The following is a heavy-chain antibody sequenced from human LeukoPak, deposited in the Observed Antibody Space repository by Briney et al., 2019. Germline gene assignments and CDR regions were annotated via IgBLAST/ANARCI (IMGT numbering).Heavy chain of an antibody. Sequence: ASVKVSCKSSGYTFTGYYMHWVRQAPGQGIEWLGWINPNSGGTNYAQKFQGRVTMTRDTSISTAYMELSRLRSDDTAVYYCARAQTGSSWYYYWGQGTLVTVSS. CDR2: INPNSGGT. J-gene: IGHJ4*02. V-gene: IGHV1-2*02. D-gene: IGHD6-13*01. CDR1: GYTFTGYY. CDR3: ARAQTGSSWYYY.